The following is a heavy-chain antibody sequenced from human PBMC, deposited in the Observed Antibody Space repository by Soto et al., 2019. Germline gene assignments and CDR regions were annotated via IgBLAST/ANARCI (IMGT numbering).Heavy chain of an antibody. Sequence: EVQLVESGGGLVQPGGSLRLSCAASGFTFCSYAMHWVRQAPGKGLEYVSAISSNGGSTYYANSVKGRFTISRDNSKNTLYLQMGSLRAEDMAVYYCESGGSGFYFDYWGQGTLVTFSS. D-gene: IGHD3-16*01. V-gene: IGHV3-64*01. CDR3: ESGGSGFYFDY. CDR1: GFTFCSYA. CDR2: ISSNGGST. J-gene: IGHJ4*02.